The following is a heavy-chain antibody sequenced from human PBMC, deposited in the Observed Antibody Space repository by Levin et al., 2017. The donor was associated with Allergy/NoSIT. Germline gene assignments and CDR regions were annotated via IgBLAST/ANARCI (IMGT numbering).Heavy chain of an antibody. D-gene: IGHD4-17*01. CDR1: GFTFNKNT. V-gene: IGHV3-64D*06. J-gene: IGHJ5*02. CDR3: IKNGDYGELGS. CDR2: ISNNGGRT. Sequence: GGSLRLSCSASGFTFNKNTMQWVHQAPGKGLEHVSAISNNGGRTYYTDSVKGRFSISRDNSRNTVYLQMSSLRPEDTATYYCIKNGDYGELGSWGQGTLVTVSS.